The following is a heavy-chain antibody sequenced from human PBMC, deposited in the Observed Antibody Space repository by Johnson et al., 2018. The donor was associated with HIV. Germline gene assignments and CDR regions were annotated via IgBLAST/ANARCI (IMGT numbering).Heavy chain of an antibody. CDR2: ISYDGSNK. CDR1: GFTFSSYG. J-gene: IGHJ3*02. Sequence: QVQLVESGGGVVQPGRSLRLSCAASGFTFSSYGMHWVRQAPGKGLEWVAVISYDGSNKYYTDSVKGRFTISRDNSKNTLYLQMNSLRAEDTAVYYCAKDGMGGNYWYAFDIWGQGTMVTVS. CDR3: AKDGMGGNYWYAFDI. V-gene: IGHV3-30*18. D-gene: IGHD1-26*01.